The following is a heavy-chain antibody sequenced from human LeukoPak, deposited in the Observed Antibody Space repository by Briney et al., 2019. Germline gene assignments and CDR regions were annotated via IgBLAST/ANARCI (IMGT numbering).Heavy chain of an antibody. V-gene: IGHV3-30-3*01. CDR3: ARDPGRFLEWYVFDY. CDR1: GFTFSSYA. J-gene: IGHJ4*02. Sequence: PGGSLRLSCAASGFTFSSYAMHWVRQAPGKGLEWVAVISYDGSSKYYADSVKGRFTISRDNSKNTLYLQMNSLRAEDTAVYYCARDPGRFLEWYVFDYWGQGTLVTVSS. D-gene: IGHD3-3*01. CDR2: ISYDGSSK.